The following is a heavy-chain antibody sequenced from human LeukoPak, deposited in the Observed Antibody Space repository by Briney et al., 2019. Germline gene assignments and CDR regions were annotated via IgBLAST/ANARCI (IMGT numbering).Heavy chain of an antibody. CDR2: ISSSGSTI. D-gene: IGHD3-10*01. Sequence: GGSLRLSCAASGFTFSSYEMNWVRQAPGKGLEWVSYISSSGSTIYYADSVKGRFTISRDNAKNSLYLQMNSLRAEDTAVYYCARNYGSGISYFDYWGQGTLVTVSS. J-gene: IGHJ4*02. CDR1: GFTFSSYE. V-gene: IGHV3-48*03. CDR3: ARNYGSGISYFDY.